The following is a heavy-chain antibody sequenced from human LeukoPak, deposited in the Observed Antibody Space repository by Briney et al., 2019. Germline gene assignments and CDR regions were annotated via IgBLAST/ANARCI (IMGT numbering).Heavy chain of an antibody. Sequence: GEPLKISCKGSGYSFTSYWIGWVRQMPGKSLEWMGNIYPGDFDTRYSPSFQGQVTISADKSISTAYLQWSSLKASDTAMYYCARLGVAVTFDYWGQGTLVTVSS. V-gene: IGHV5-51*01. J-gene: IGHJ4*02. CDR3: ARLGVAVTFDY. D-gene: IGHD2-15*01. CDR2: IYPGDFDT. CDR1: GYSFTSYW.